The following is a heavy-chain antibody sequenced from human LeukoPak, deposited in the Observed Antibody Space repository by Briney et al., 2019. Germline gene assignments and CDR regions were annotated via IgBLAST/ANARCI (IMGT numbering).Heavy chain of an antibody. CDR3: ARGSIITIFGVVLMDV. Sequence: SETLSLTCAVYGGSFSGYYWSWIRQPPGKGLEWIGEINHSGSTNYNPSLKSRVTISVDTSKNQFSLKLSSVTAADTAVHYCARGSIITIFGVVLMDVWGQGTTVTVSS. D-gene: IGHD3-3*01. V-gene: IGHV4-34*01. CDR2: INHSGST. CDR1: GGSFSGYY. J-gene: IGHJ6*02.